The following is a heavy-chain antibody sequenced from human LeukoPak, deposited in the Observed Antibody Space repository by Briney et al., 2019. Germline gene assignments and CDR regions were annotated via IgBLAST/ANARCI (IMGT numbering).Heavy chain of an antibody. V-gene: IGHV3-30*01. CDR2: ISYDGSNK. D-gene: IGHD6-13*01. J-gene: IGHJ5*02. Sequence: GGSLRLSCAASGFTFSSYAMHWVRQAPGKGLEWVAVISYDGSNKYYADSVKGRFTISRDNSKNTLYLQMNSLRVEDTAVYYCARVAAAKSTYNWFDPWGQGTLVTVSS. CDR3: ARVAAAKSTYNWFDP. CDR1: GFTFSSYA.